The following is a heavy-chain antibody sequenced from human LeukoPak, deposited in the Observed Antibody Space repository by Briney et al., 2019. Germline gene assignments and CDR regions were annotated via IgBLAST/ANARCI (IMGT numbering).Heavy chain of an antibody. D-gene: IGHD3-22*01. J-gene: IGHJ4*02. CDR3: ARHVYYDSSGYFDY. CDR2: IYTSGST. CDR1: GGSISSYY. Sequence: TSETLSLTCTVPGGSISSYYWSWIRQPPGKGLEWIGYIYTSGSTNYNPSLKSRVTISVDTSKNQFSLKLSSVTAADTAVYYCARHVYYDSSGYFDYWGQGTLVTVSS. V-gene: IGHV4-4*09.